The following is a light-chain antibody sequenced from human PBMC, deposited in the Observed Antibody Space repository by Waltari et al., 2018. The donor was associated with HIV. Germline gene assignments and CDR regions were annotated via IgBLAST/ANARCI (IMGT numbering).Light chain of an antibody. CDR1: SGDVGGYNF. J-gene: IGLJ1*01. CDR2: EVT. Sequence: QSALTQPASVSGSPGQSITISCTGTSGDVGGYNFVSWYQQHPGQAPKLIIYEVTYRPSGVSARFSGSKSGNTASLTISGLQAEDEADYYCCSYTSSNTYDFGTGTTVTVL. CDR3: CSYTSSNTYD. V-gene: IGLV2-14*03.